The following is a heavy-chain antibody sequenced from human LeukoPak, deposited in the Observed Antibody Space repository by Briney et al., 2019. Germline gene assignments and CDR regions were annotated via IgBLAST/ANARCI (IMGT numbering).Heavy chain of an antibody. CDR1: GFTFSSYS. V-gene: IGHV3-21*01. CDR3: ARDVGGNSRYYYYYYMDV. CDR2: ISSSSSYI. J-gene: IGHJ6*03. D-gene: IGHD4-23*01. Sequence: PGGSLRLSCAASGFTFSSYSMNWVRQAPGKGLEWVSSISSSSSYIYYADSVKGRFTISRDNAKNSLYLQMNSLRAEDTAVYYCARDVGGNSRYYYYYYMDVWGKGTTVTVSS.